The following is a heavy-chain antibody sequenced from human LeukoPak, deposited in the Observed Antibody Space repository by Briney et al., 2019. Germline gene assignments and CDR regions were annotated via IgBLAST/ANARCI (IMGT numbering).Heavy chain of an antibody. Sequence: SETLSLTCSVSGGSMSSHCWSWIRQPPGKGLEWIGYIYYSGSTNYNPSLKSRVTISLDTSKNQFSLKLSSVTAADTAVYYCAKHLTNAYYDMIWFDPWGQGTLVTVSS. V-gene: IGHV4-59*11. CDR2: IYYSGST. D-gene: IGHD3-16*01. CDR3: AKHLTNAYYDMIWFDP. J-gene: IGHJ5*02. CDR1: GGSMSSHC.